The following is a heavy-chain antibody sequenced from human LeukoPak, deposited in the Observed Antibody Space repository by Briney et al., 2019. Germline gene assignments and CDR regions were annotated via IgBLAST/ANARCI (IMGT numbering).Heavy chain of an antibody. Sequence: GGSLRLSCAASGFTFSSYAMSWVRQAPGKGLEWVSAISGSGGSTYYADSVKRRFTISRDNSKNTLYLQMNRLRAEDTAVYYCAKERGAYCGGDCYFGYWGQGTLVTVSS. CDR2: ISGSGGST. CDR1: GFTFSSYA. V-gene: IGHV3-23*01. D-gene: IGHD2-21*02. J-gene: IGHJ4*02. CDR3: AKERGAYCGGDCYFGY.